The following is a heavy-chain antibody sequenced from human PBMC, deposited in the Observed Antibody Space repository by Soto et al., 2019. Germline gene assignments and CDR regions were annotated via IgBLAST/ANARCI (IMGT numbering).Heavy chain of an antibody. CDR3: AASYGSGYRAFDY. CDR2: VNPIVSMS. Sequence: QVQLVQSGAEVRKPGSSVKVSCKASGDTFSFYTINWVRQAPELGLEWMGRVNPIVSMSNYAQKFQGRVTITADKSTNTAYMQLSSLRSDDTAIYYCAASYGSGYRAFDYWGQVALVTVSS. D-gene: IGHD3-10*01. J-gene: IGHJ4*02. CDR1: GDTFSFYT. V-gene: IGHV1-69*02.